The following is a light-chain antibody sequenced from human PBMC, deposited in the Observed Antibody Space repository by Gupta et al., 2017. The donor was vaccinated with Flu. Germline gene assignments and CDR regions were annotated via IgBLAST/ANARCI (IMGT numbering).Light chain of an antibody. Sequence: LLTPSPGTLSLSPAERATLSCTAIQSASAGYLAWYQQKSGQPPRLLLYHTSTRDAGISDRFSGSGSGTDFALTISSLQAEDFAMYYCQQYAASPRTFGQGTKVEVK. CDR2: HTS. CDR1: QSASAGY. V-gene: IGKV3-20*01. J-gene: IGKJ1*01. CDR3: QQYAASPRT.